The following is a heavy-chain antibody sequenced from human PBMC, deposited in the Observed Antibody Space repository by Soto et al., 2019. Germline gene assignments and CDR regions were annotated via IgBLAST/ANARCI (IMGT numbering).Heavy chain of an antibody. V-gene: IGHV4-31*03. Sequence: SETLSLTCTVSGGSISSGGYYWSWIRQHPGKGLEWIGYIYYSGSTYYNPSLKSRVTISVDTSKNQFSLKLTSVTAADTAVYYCARFGYSTDIGIDYWGQGTLVTVSS. D-gene: IGHD2-15*01. CDR1: GGSISSGGYY. CDR3: ARFGYSTDIGIDY. J-gene: IGHJ4*02. CDR2: IYYSGST.